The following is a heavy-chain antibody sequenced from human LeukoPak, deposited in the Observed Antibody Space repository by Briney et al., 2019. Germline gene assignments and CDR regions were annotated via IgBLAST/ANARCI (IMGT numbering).Heavy chain of an antibody. J-gene: IGHJ4*02. D-gene: IGHD3-16*02. CDR3: ARLDYVWGSYRWGGFDY. Sequence: PSETLSLTCTVSGGSISSYYWSWIRQPPGKGLEWIGYIYYSGSTNYNPSLKSRVTISVDTSKNQFSLKLSSVTAADTAVYYCARLDYVWGSYRWGGFDYWGQGTLVTVSS. CDR2: IYYSGST. V-gene: IGHV4-59*08. CDR1: GGSISSYY.